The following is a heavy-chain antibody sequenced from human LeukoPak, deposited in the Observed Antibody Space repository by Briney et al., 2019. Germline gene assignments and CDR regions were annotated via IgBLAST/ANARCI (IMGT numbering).Heavy chain of an antibody. D-gene: IGHD3-10*01. Sequence: SETLSLTCTVSGGSISSYYWSWIRQPSGRGLEWIGYIYYSGSTSYNPSLKSRVTISVDTSKNQFSLKLSSVTAADTAVYYCARMGFGEPIDYWGQGTLVTVSS. J-gene: IGHJ4*02. V-gene: IGHV4-59*01. CDR3: ARMGFGEPIDY. CDR1: GGSISSYY. CDR2: IYYSGST.